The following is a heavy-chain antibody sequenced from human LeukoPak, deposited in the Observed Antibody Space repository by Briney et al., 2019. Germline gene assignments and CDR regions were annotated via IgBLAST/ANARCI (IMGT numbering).Heavy chain of an antibody. V-gene: IGHV4-34*01. CDR2: INHSGST. D-gene: IGHD6-13*01. Sequence: PSETLSLTCAVYGGSFSGYYWSWIRQPPGKGLEWIGEINHSGSTNYNPSLKSRVTISVDTSKNQFSLKLSSVTAADTAVYYCARGVKSSWYRMMVAFDIWGQGTMVTVSS. CDR1: GGSFSGYY. CDR3: ARGVKSSWYRMMVAFDI. J-gene: IGHJ3*02.